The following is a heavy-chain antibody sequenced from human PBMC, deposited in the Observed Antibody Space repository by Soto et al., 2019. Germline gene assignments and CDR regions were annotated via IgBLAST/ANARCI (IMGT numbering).Heavy chain of an antibody. CDR3: ARQVRGEVWFDP. V-gene: IGHV4-39*01. J-gene: IGHJ5*02. CDR1: GGSMSSSSYF. CDR2: LYYSGST. D-gene: IGHD3-10*01. Sequence: SETLSLTCTVSGGSMSSSSYFWGWIRQPPGKGLEWIGSLYYSGSTHNNPSLKSRVTISVDTSKNQFSLKLTSVTVADTGVYYCARQVRGEVWFDPWGQGTLVTVSS.